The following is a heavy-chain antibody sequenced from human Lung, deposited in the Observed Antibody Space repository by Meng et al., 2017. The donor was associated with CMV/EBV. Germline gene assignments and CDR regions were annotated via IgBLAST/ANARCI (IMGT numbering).Heavy chain of an antibody. D-gene: IGHD5-18*01. V-gene: IGHV1-24*01. J-gene: IGHJ6*02. CDR3: ATDGRGYSYGKYYYYYGMDV. CDR2: FDPEDGET. CDR1: GYTLTELS. Sequence: ASVKVSXKVSGYTLTELSMHWVRQAPGKGLEWMGGFDPEDGETIYAQKFQGRVTMTEDTSTDTAYIELSSLRSEDTAVYYCATDGRGYSYGKYYYYYGMDVWGQGTTVTVSS.